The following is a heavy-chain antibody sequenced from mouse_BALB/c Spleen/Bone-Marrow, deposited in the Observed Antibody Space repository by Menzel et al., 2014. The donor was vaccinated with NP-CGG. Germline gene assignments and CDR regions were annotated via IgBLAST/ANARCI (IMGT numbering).Heavy chain of an antibody. J-gene: IGHJ1*01. CDR2: IRNNANGYTT. CDR1: GFTFTDYY. V-gene: IGHV7-3*02. Sequence: EVQLVESGGGSVQPGGSLKLSCATSGFTFTDYYMSWVRQPPGKALEWLGFIRNNANGYTTEYSASVKGRFTISRDNSQRILYLQMNTLRAEDSATYFCARDEDVGIYWYFDVWGAGTTVIVSS. CDR3: ARDEDVGIYWYFDV.